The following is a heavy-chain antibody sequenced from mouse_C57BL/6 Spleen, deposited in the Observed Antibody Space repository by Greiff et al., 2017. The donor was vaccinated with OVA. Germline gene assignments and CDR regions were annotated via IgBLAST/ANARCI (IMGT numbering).Heavy chain of an antibody. D-gene: IGHD1-2*01. V-gene: IGHV3-6*01. Sequence: EVKLMESGPGLVKPSQSLSLTCSVTGYSITSGYYWNWIRQFPGNKLEWMGYISYDGSNNYNPSLKNRISITRDTSKNQFFLKLKSVTTEDTATYDCARVITTVYYFDYWGQGTTLTVSS. J-gene: IGHJ2*01. CDR2: ISYDGSN. CDR1: GYSITSGYY. CDR3: ARVITTVYYFDY.